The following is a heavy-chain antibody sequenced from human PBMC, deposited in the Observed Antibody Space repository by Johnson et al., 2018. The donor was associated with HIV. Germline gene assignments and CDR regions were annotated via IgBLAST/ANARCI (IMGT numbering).Heavy chain of an antibody. V-gene: IGHV3-30*14. CDR3: AGEDLYGAGPDAFDI. Sequence: QVQLVESGGGLVQPGRSLRLSCTASGFTFGDYAMSWVRQAPGKGLEWVAVISYDGSNKFYADSVKGRFTISRDNSKNTLYLQMNSLRAEDTAVYYCAGEDLYGAGPDAFDIWGQGTMVTVSS. CDR1: GFTFGDYA. CDR2: ISYDGSNK. D-gene: IGHD4-17*01. J-gene: IGHJ3*02.